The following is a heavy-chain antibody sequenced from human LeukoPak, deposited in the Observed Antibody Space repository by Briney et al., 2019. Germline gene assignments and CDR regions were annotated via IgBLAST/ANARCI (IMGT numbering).Heavy chain of an antibody. D-gene: IGHD3-10*01. CDR3: AREVTMVRGVGAFDI. V-gene: IGHV3-13*01. J-gene: IGHJ3*02. CDR1: GFTFSDYD. CDR2: IGTAGDT. Sequence: PGGSQRLSCAASGFTFSDYDMHWVRQATGKGLEWVSAIGTAGDTYYTGSVEGRFTISRENAKNSLYLQMNSLRAEDTAVYYCAREVTMVRGVGAFDIWGQGTMVTVSS.